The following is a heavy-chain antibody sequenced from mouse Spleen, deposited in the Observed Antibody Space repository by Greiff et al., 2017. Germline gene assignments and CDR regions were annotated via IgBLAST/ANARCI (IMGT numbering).Heavy chain of an antibody. J-gene: IGHJ1*03. Sequence: QVQLKQPGAELVMPGASVKLSCKASGYTFTSYWMHWVKQRPGQGLEWIGEIDPSDSYTNYNQKFKGKATLTVDKSSSTAYMQLSSLTSEDSAVYYCASFPELGRYWYFDVWGTGTTVTVSS. V-gene: IGHV1-69*01. D-gene: IGHD4-1*01. CDR2: IDPSDSYT. CDR3: ASFPELGRYWYFDV. CDR1: GYTFTSYW.